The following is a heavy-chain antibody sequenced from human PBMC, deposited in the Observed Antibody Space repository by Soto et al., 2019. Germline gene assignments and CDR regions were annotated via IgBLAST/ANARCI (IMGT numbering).Heavy chain of an antibody. Sequence: ETLSPTCTVSGGSISSYYWSWIRQPPGKGLEWIGYIYYSGSTHYNPSPKRRVTISVDTSKNQFSLKLSSVTAADTAVYYCARDGHGYNFGAFEIWGQGTMVTV. J-gene: IGHJ3*02. CDR3: ARDGHGYNFGAFEI. CDR1: GGSISSYY. D-gene: IGHD5-12*01. V-gene: IGHV4-59*01. CDR2: IYYSGST.